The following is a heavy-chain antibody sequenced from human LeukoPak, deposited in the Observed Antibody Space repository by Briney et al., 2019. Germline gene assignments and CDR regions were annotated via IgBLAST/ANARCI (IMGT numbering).Heavy chain of an antibody. CDR3: AKDLGGRAYCGGDCYGFDY. CDR1: GFTFSTYG. Sequence: GGSLRLSFAASGFTFSTYGMHGVRQAPGKGLEWVAVISYDGSNKYYADSVKGRFTISRDNSKNTLYLQMNSLRAEDTAVYYCAKDLGGRAYCGGDCYGFDYWGQGTLVTVSS. CDR2: ISYDGSNK. J-gene: IGHJ4*02. V-gene: IGHV3-30*18. D-gene: IGHD2-21*02.